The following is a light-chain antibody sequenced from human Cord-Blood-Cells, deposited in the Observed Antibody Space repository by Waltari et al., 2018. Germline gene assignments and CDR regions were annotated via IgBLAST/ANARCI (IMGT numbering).Light chain of an antibody. V-gene: IGKV1-39*01. J-gene: IGKJ4*01. CDR2: AAS. CDR1: QSISSY. Sequence: DIQMTHSPSSLSASVGDRVTITCRASQSISSYLNWYQQKPGKAPKLLIYAASSLQSGVPSRFSGSGSGTDFTLTISSLQPEDFATYYCQQSYSTLYLTFGGGTKVEIK. CDR3: QQSYSTLYLT.